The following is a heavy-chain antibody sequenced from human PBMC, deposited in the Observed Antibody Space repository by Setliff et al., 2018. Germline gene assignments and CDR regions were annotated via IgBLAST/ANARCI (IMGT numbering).Heavy chain of an antibody. Sequence: GASVKVSCKASGYTFTSYYMHWVRQAPGQGLEWMGIINPSGGSTSYAQKFQGRVTMTRDTSTSTVYMELSSLRSEDTAVYYCARGDYGDYGEGEAAYWGQGTLVTVSS. J-gene: IGHJ4*02. CDR2: INPSGGST. D-gene: IGHD4-17*01. CDR1: GYTFTSYY. V-gene: IGHV1-46*01. CDR3: ARGDYGDYGEGEAAY.